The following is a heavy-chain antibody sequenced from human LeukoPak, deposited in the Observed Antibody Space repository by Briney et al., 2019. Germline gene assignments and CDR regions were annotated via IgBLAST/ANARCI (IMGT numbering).Heavy chain of an antibody. Sequence: SETLSLTCTVSGDSISSYYWSWIRQPPGKGLEWIGYIYYSGSTNYNPSLKSRVTISVDTSKNQFSLKLSSVTAADTAVYYCAREIVGATYDAFDIWGQGTMVTVSS. J-gene: IGHJ3*02. CDR1: GDSISSYY. D-gene: IGHD1-26*01. V-gene: IGHV4-59*01. CDR2: IYYSGST. CDR3: AREIVGATYDAFDI.